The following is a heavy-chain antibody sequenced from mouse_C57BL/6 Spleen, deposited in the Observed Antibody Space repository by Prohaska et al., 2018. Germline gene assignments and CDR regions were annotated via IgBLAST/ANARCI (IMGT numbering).Heavy chain of an antibody. CDR2: IRLKSYNYAT. CDR1: GFTFSNSW. Sequence: EVKLEESGGGLVQPGGSMKLSCVSSGFTFSNSWMNWVRQSPDKGLEWVAQIRLKSYNYATDDAEAGKGRFTSAREESKSRVYLQMNNYRAEDTGIYYCTGPGSSLGDWGQGTTLTVSS. J-gene: IGHJ2*01. CDR3: TGPGSSLGD. V-gene: IGHV6-3*01. D-gene: IGHD1-1*01.